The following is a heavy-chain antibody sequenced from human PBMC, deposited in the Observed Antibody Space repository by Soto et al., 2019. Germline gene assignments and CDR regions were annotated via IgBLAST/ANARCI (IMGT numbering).Heavy chain of an antibody. Sequence: RGESLKISCKCSGYSFTNHWIAWVRQMPGKGLEWMGIVYPGDSDIRYSPSFQGQVTISADKSITTAYLQWSSLKASDTAMYYCARRTNAVAGADYYYGLDVWGQGTTVTVSS. V-gene: IGHV5-51*01. CDR3: ARRTNAVAGADYYYGLDV. D-gene: IGHD6-19*01. CDR1: GYSFTNHW. CDR2: VYPGDSDI. J-gene: IGHJ6*02.